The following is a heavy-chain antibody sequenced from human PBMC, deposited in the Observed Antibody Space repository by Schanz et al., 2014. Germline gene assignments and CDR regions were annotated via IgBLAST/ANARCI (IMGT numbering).Heavy chain of an antibody. Sequence: VQLVESGGCLVKPGGSLRLSCAASGFTFSTYTMNWVRQAPGKGLEWVAVIWSDGSKKHYADSVKGRFAISRDNSKNTLYLQMNSLRVEDTAVYYCAKDPLWGQGTMVTVSS. CDR3: AKDPL. CDR2: IWSDGSKK. J-gene: IGHJ3*01. CDR1: GFTFSTYT. V-gene: IGHV3-33*06.